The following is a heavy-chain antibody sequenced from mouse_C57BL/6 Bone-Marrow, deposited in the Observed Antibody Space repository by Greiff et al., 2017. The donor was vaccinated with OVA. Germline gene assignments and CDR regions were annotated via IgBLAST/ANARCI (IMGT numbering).Heavy chain of an antibody. CDR1: GYTFTSYW. D-gene: IGHD2-14*01. V-gene: IGHV1-50*01. CDR2: IDPSDSYT. Sequence: QVQLQQPGAELVKPGASVKLSCKASGYTFTSYWMQWVKQRPGQGLEWIGEIDPSDSYTNYNQKFKGKATLTVDTSSSTAYMQLSSLTSEDSAVDYCARQGLVPYDFEYWGKGTTLTVSS. J-gene: IGHJ2*01. CDR3: ARQGLVPYDFEY.